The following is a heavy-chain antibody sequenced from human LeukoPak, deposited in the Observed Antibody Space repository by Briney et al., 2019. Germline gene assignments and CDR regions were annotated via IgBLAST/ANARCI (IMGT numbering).Heavy chain of an antibody. CDR3: ARDMRYAFHY. J-gene: IGHJ4*02. Sequence: GSLRLSCAASGFAFSSYSMNWVRQAPGKGLEWLSYITNSGDSIDYADSVKGRFTSSRDNAKDSLYLQINSLRDDDTAVYYCARDMRYAFHYWGQGTLVTVSS. CDR2: ITNSGDSI. D-gene: IGHD3-16*01. CDR1: GFAFSSYS. V-gene: IGHV3-48*02.